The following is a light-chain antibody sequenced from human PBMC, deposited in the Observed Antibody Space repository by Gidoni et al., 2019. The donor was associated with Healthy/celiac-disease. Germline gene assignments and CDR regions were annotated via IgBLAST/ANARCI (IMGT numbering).Light chain of an antibody. J-gene: IGLJ3*02. CDR1: SSNIGSNP. V-gene: IGLV1-44*01. CDR2: SNN. Sequence: QSVLTQPPSASGTPGQRVTISCSGSSSNIGSNPVNWYQQLPGTAPKLLIYSNNQRPSGVPARFSGSKSGTSASLAISGLQSEDEADYYCAAWDDSLNGGVFGGGTKLTVL. CDR3: AAWDDSLNGGV.